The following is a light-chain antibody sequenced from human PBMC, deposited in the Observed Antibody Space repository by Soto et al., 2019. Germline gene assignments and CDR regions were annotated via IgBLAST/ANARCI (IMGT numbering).Light chain of an antibody. J-gene: IGKJ2*01. CDR2: NAA. V-gene: IGKV1-39*01. CDR3: QQSYSTPPYT. Sequence: DIQMTQSPSSLSASVGDRVTITCRASQGVSRYLHWYQVKPGKAPKLLIYNAASLQSGVPSRFSGSGYGTGFTLTISSLQPEDFATYYCQQSYSTPPYTFGQGTKLEI. CDR1: QGVSRY.